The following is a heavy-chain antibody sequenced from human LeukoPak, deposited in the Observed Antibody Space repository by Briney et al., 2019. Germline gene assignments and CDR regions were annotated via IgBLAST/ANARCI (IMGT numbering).Heavy chain of an antibody. CDR2: IYTSGST. CDR1: GGSISSGSYY. Sequence: SETLSLTCTVSGGSISSGSYYWSWNRQPAGKGLEWIGRIYTSGSTNYNPSLKSRVTISVDTSKNQFSLKLSSVTAADTAVYYCARDYASYYYYYMDVWGKGTTVTVSS. V-gene: IGHV4-61*02. D-gene: IGHD2-2*01. CDR3: ARDYASYYYYYMDV. J-gene: IGHJ6*03.